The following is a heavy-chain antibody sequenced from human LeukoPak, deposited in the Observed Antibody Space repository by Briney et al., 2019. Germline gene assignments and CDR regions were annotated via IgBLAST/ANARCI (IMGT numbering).Heavy chain of an antibody. CDR1: GFTFSSYE. CDR3: ARDCSSTSRYADYYYYYGMDV. D-gene: IGHD2-2*01. J-gene: IGHJ6*04. Sequence: GGSLRLSCAASGFTFSSYEMNWVRQAPGKGLEWVSYISSSGSTIYYADSVKGRFTISRDNAKNSLYLQMNSLRAEDTAVYYCARDCSSTSRYADYYYYYGMDVWGKGTTVTVSS. CDR2: ISSSGSTI. V-gene: IGHV3-48*03.